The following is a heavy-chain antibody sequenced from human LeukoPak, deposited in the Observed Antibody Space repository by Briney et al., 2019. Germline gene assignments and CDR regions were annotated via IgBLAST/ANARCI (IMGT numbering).Heavy chain of an antibody. D-gene: IGHD3-22*01. Sequence: SETLSLTCAVSGGSISSGGYSWSWIRRPPGKGLEWIGYIYHGGSTYYNPSLKSRVTISVDRSKNQFSLKLSSVTAADTAVYYCARGYYYDSSAAFDIWGQGTMVTVSS. CDR2: IYHGGST. CDR1: GGSISSGGYS. CDR3: ARGYYYDSSAAFDI. J-gene: IGHJ3*02. V-gene: IGHV4-30-2*01.